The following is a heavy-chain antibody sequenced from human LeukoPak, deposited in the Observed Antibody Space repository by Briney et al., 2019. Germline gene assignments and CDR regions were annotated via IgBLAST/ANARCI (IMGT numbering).Heavy chain of an antibody. D-gene: IGHD6-13*01. Sequence: GSSVKVSCKASGGTFSSYAISWMRQAPGQGLEWMGGIIPIFGTANYAQKFQGRVTITADESTSTAYMELSSLRSEDTAMYYCARAPPMAAAGTYFDYWGQGTLVTVSS. CDR3: ARAPPMAAAGTYFDY. J-gene: IGHJ4*02. CDR2: IIPIFGTA. CDR1: GGTFSSYA. V-gene: IGHV1-69*01.